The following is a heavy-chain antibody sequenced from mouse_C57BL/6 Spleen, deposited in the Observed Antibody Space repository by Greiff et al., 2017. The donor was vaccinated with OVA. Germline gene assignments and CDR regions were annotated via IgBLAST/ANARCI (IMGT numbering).Heavy chain of an antibody. CDR3: ARPLYGSSPAWFAY. V-gene: IGHV5-17*01. CDR1: GFTFSDYG. J-gene: IGHJ3*01. Sequence: EVQGVESGGGLVKPGGSLKLSCAASGFTFSDYGMHWVRQAPEKGLEWVAYISSGSSTIYYADTVKGRFTISRDNAKNTLFLQMTSLRSEDTAMYYCARPLYGSSPAWFAYWGQGTLVTVSA. D-gene: IGHD1-1*01. CDR2: ISSGSSTI.